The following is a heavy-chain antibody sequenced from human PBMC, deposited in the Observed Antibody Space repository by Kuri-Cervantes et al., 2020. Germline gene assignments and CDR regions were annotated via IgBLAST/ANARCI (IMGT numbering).Heavy chain of an antibody. J-gene: IGHJ4*02. CDR3: ARDGRSGSYPRGFFDC. CDR1: GFTFSSYE. Sequence: GGSLRLSCAASGFTFSSYEMNWVRQAPGKGLEWVSYISSSGSTIYYADSVKGRFTISRDNSKNTLYLQMNSLRAEDTAVYYCARDGRSGSYPRGFFDCWGQGTLVTVSS. CDR2: ISSSGSTI. V-gene: IGHV3-48*03. D-gene: IGHD1-26*01.